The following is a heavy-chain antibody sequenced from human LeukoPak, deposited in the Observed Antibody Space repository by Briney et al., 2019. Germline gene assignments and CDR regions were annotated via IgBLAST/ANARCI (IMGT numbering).Heavy chain of an antibody. CDR1: GGSISSSSYY. D-gene: IGHD2-2*01. CDR3: ARDRYCSTTSCYGEFDY. CDR2: IYYSGSS. Sequence: PSETLSLTCTVSGGSISSSSYYWVWIRQPPGRGLEWIGSIYYSGSSYYNPSLKSRVTISVDTSKNQFSLKLTSVTAADTAVYYCARDRYCSTTSCYGEFDYWGRGTLVTVSS. J-gene: IGHJ4*02. V-gene: IGHV4-39*07.